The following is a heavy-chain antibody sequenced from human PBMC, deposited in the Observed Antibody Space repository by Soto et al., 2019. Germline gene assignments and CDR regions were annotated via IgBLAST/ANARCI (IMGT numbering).Heavy chain of an antibody. J-gene: IGHJ4*02. Sequence: GGSLRLSCAASGFTFRSYALSWVRQAPGKGLEWVSAISGSGGNTYYADSVKGRFTISRDDSKNTLYLQMNSLRAEDTAVYYCAKGLGGGVVNTYFDYWGQGTLVTVSS. CDR3: AKGLGGGVVNTYFDY. D-gene: IGHD3-3*01. CDR1: GFTFRSYA. V-gene: IGHV3-23*01. CDR2: ISGSGGNT.